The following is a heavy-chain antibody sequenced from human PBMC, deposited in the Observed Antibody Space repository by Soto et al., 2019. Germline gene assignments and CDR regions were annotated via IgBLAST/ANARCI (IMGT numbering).Heavy chain of an antibody. D-gene: IGHD5-18*01. CDR3: ARDRRYSYGRLYYYYYYGMDV. J-gene: IGHJ6*02. Sequence: GGSLRLSCAASGFTFSSYAMHWVRQAPGKGLEWVAVISYDGSNKYYADSVRGRFTISRDNSKNTLYLQMNSLRAEDTAVYYCARDRRYSYGRLYYYYYYGMDVWGQGTTVTSP. CDR1: GFTFSSYA. V-gene: IGHV3-30-3*01. CDR2: ISYDGSNK.